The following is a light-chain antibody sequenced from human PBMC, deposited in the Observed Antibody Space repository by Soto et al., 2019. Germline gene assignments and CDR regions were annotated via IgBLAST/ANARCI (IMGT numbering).Light chain of an antibody. CDR2: GAS. V-gene: IGKV1-39*01. CDR3: QQSYSNPLT. Sequence: DIQMTQSPSSLSASVGETVIISCRASETITRYLNWYQSKPGKAPRRLISGASSLQSGVPSRFSGSYSGTDFTLTISSLQPEDFATYYCQQSYSNPLTFGGGTKVEMK. J-gene: IGKJ4*01. CDR1: ETITRY.